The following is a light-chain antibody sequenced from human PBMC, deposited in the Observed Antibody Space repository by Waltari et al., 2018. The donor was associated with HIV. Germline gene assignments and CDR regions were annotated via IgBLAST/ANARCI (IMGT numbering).Light chain of an antibody. V-gene: IGLV2-14*03. J-gene: IGLJ2*01. Sequence: QSALTQPASVSGSPGQSITISCTGTSSDVGGYNYVSWYQQHPGKAPKRMIYDVSNRPSWVSNRFSGSKSGNTASLTISGLQAEDEADYYCSSYTSSSVVFGGGTKLTVL. CDR1: SSDVGGYNY. CDR3: SSYTSSSVV. CDR2: DVS.